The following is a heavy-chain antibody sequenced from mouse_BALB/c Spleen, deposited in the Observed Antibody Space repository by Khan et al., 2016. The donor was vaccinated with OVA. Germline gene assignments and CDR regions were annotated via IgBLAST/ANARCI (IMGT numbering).Heavy chain of an antibody. CDR1: GYSISSAFY. D-gene: IGHD1-3*01. CDR2: IYYDGTN. Sequence: EVQLQESGPGLVKPSQSLSLTCSVTGYSISSAFYWNWIRQFPGNKLEWMGYIYYDGTNYYNPSLKDRISITRDTSKNQFFLKLNSVTAEDTATYYCVYNLPYWGQGTLVTVSA. J-gene: IGHJ3*01. CDR3: VYNLPY. V-gene: IGHV3-6*02.